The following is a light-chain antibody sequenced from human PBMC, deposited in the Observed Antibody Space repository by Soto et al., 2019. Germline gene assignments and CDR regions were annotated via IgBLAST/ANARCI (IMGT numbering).Light chain of an antibody. Sequence: QSVLTQPPSASGTPGQRVTICCSGSSSNIGSNYVYWYQQLPGTAPKLLIYRNNQRPSGVPDRFSGSKSGTSASLAISGLRSEDEADYYCAAWDDSLSVVVFGGGTKLTVL. CDR2: RNN. V-gene: IGLV1-47*01. J-gene: IGLJ2*01. CDR1: SSNIGSNY. CDR3: AAWDDSLSVVV.